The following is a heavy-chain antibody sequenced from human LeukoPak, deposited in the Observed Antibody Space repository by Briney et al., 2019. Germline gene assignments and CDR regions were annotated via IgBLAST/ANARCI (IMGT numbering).Heavy chain of an antibody. CDR2: IYPGDSDA. J-gene: IGHJ4*02. D-gene: IGHD1-26*01. V-gene: IGHV5-51*01. CDR3: ARRRDLYSGSYYPFDY. Sequence: HGESLKISCKGSGYSFTNYWIGWVRQLPGKGLKWMGIIYPGDSDARYSPSFQGQVIISADKSISTAYLQWSSLKASDTAMYYCARRRDLYSGSYYPFDYWGQGTLVTVSS. CDR1: GYSFTNYW.